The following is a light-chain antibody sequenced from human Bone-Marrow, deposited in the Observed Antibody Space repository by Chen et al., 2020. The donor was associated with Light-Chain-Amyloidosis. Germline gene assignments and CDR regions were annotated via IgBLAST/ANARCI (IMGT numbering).Light chain of an antibody. V-gene: IGKV4-1*01. CDR2: WAS. CDR1: RTLLSISNNKNH. J-gene: IGKJ5*01. CDR3: QQYYSTPT. Sequence: IEMTQSQDSLGVSLGERATINCKSNRTLLSISNNKNHLAWYRQRPGQPPELLISWASSRTSGVPDRFSGSGSGTDFTLTITDLQPEDVAVYHCQQYYSTPTFGQGTRLDIK.